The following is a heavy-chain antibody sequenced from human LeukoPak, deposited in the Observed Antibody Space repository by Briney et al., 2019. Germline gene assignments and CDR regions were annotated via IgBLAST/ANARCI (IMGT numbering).Heavy chain of an antibody. V-gene: IGHV3-30*03. CDR2: ISYDGSNK. D-gene: IGHD6-19*01. CDR3: ATDSSGWFYFDY. J-gene: IGHJ4*02. Sequence: PGGSLRLSCAASGFTFSSYGMHWVRQAPGKGLEWVAVISYDGSNKYYADSVKGRFTISRDNSKNTLYLQMNSLRAEDTAVYYCATDSSGWFYFDYWGQGTLVTVS. CDR1: GFTFSSYG.